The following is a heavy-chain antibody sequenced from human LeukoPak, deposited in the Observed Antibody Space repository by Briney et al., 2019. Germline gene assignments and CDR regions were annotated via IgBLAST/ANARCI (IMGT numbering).Heavy chain of an antibody. V-gene: IGHV4-4*02. J-gene: IGHJ6*02. CDR2: IYHSGST. D-gene: IGHD2-2*01. CDR3: ARDRGSSTRDYYYYYGMDV. CDR1: GGSISSSNW. Sequence: SETLSLTCAVSGGSISSSNWWSWVRPPPGKGLEWIGEIYHSGSTNYNPSLKSRVTISVDKSKNQFSLKLSSVTAADTAVYYCARDRGSSTRDYYYYYGMDVWGQGTTVTVSS.